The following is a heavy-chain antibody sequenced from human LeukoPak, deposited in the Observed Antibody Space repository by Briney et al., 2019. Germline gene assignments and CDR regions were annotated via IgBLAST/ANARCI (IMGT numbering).Heavy chain of an antibody. CDR1: GVPISTCY. J-gene: IGHJ5*02. CDR2: VYYNGDI. Sequence: PSETLSLTCSVSGVPISTCYWSWIRQSPEKGLEWIAYVYYNGDIMYNPSLKSRVTISLDTSKNQVSLSVTSVTAADTAVYYCARILIEAHGSGSLTAVDPWGQGTLVTVSS. D-gene: IGHD3-10*01. CDR3: ARILIEAHGSGSLTAVDP. V-gene: IGHV4-59*01.